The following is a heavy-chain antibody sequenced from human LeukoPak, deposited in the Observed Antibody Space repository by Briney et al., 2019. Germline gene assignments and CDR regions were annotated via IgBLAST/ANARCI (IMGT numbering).Heavy chain of an antibody. Sequence: SVKVSCKASGGTFSSYAISWVRQAPGQGLEWMGGIIPIFGTANYAQKFQGRVTITADKSTSTAYMELSSLRSEDTAVYYCARGSRDSSGYFLPYYYYYMDVWGKGTTVTVSS. CDR3: ARGSRDSSGYFLPYYYYYMDV. V-gene: IGHV1-69*06. D-gene: IGHD3-22*01. CDR2: IIPIFGTA. J-gene: IGHJ6*03. CDR1: GGTFSSYA.